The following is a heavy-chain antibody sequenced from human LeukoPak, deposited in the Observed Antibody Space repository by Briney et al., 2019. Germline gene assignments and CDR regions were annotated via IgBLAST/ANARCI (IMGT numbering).Heavy chain of an antibody. Sequence: SETLSLTCTVSGGSISSYYWSWIRQPPGKGLEWIGEINHSGSTNYNPSLKSRVTISVDTSKNQFSLKLSSVTAADTAVYYCARGPHIAAAGRPYYYYYYYMDVWGKGTTVTVSS. D-gene: IGHD6-13*01. CDR3: ARGPHIAAAGRPYYYYYYYMDV. CDR2: INHSGST. J-gene: IGHJ6*03. CDR1: GGSISSYY. V-gene: IGHV4-34*01.